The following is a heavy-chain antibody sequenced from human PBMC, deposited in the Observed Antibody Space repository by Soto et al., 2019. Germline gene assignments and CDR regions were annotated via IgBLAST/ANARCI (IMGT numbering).Heavy chain of an antibody. Sequence: QITLKESGPTVVTPTQNLTLTCTVSGFTLTRSGVGVAWIRQPPGRALEWLGIIYWNDNKNYSPSLRGRIRISKDHPKKAVVLTTSHVDPVDTATFFCAQRRGTVLLGELLSETIDYWGRGTLVTVSA. CDR1: GFTLTRSGVG. J-gene: IGHJ4*01. V-gene: IGHV2-5*01. D-gene: IGHD3-10*02. CDR3: AQRRGTVLLGELLSETIDY. CDR2: IYWNDNK.